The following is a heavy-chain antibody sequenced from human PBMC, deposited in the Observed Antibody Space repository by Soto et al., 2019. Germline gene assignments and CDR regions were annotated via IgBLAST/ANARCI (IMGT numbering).Heavy chain of an antibody. J-gene: IGHJ6*02. CDR3: AKEKRYGSGSINYYGMDV. CDR1: GFTFSSYA. D-gene: IGHD3-10*01. Sequence: GGSLRLSCAASGFTFSSYAMSWVRQTPGKGLEWVSTLSGSGGTTYYADSRFTISRDNSKNTLYLQVNSLRADDTAVYYCAKEKRYGSGSINYYGMDVWGQGTTVTVSS. CDR2: LSGSGGTT. V-gene: IGHV3-23*01.